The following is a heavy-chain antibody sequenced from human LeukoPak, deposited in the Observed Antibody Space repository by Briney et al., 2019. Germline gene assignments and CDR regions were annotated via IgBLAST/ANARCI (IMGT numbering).Heavy chain of an antibody. D-gene: IGHD1-26*01. CDR2: INPNSGGT. J-gene: IGHJ4*02. V-gene: IGHV1-2*02. CDR3: ARAPWELPYYFDY. CDR1: GYTFTGYY. Sequence: ASVKVSCKASGYTFTGYYMHWVRQAPGQGLEWMGWINPNSGGTNYAQKFQGRVTMTRDTSISTAYMKLSRLRSDDTAVYYCARAPWELPYYFDYWGQGTLVTVSS.